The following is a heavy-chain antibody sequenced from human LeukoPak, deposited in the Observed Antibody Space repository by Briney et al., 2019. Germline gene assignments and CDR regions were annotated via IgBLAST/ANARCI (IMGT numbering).Heavy chain of an antibody. CDR1: GFTFSSYG. CDR3: ARVSYDSSGYAGY. D-gene: IGHD3-22*01. CDR2: ISSSSYI. Sequence: GGSLRLSCAASGFTFSSYGMNWVRQAPGKGLEWVSSISSSSYIYYADSVKGRFTISRDNAKNSLYLQMNSLRAEDTAVYYCARVSYDSSGYAGYWGQGTLVTVSS. J-gene: IGHJ4*02. V-gene: IGHV3-21*01.